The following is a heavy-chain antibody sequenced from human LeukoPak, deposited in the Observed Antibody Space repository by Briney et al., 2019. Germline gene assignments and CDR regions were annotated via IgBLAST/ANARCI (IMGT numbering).Heavy chain of an antibody. Sequence: PSETLSLTCTVSGGSISSGGYYWSWIRQPPGKGLEWIGYIYHSGSTYYNPSLKSRVTISVDRSKNQFSLKLSSVTAADTAVYYCASSHFGVVAYFDYWGQGTLVTVSS. V-gene: IGHV4-30-2*01. CDR2: IYHSGST. CDR3: ASSHFGVVAYFDY. CDR1: GGSISSGGYY. J-gene: IGHJ4*02. D-gene: IGHD3-3*01.